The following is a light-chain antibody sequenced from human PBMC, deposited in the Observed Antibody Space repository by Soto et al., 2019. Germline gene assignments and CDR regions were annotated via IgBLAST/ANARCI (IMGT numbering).Light chain of an antibody. CDR1: QSVSSSY. CDR3: QQYGSLPIT. Sequence: SVLTQSPGTLSLSPGERATLSWRASQSVSSSYLAWYQQKPGQAPRLLIYGASSRATGIPDRFSGSGSGTDFTLTISRLEPEDFAVYYCQQYGSLPITFGQGTRLEIK. V-gene: IGKV3-20*01. J-gene: IGKJ5*01. CDR2: GAS.